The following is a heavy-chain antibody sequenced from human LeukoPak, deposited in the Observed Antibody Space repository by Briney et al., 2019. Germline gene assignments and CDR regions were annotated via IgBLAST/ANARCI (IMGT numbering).Heavy chain of an antibody. CDR1: GYTLTELS. Sequence: ASVKVSCKVSGYTLTELSMHWVRQAPGKGLEWMGGFDPEDGETIYAQKFQGRVTMTEDTSTDTAYMELSSLRSEDTAVYYCAGPRHYVWGYRSPPDLDYWGQGTLVTVSS. V-gene: IGHV1-24*01. D-gene: IGHD3-16*01. CDR3: AGPRHYVWGYRSPPDLDY. CDR2: FDPEDGET. J-gene: IGHJ4*02.